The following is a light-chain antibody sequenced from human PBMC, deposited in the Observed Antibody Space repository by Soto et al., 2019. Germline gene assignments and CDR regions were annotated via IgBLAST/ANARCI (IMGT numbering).Light chain of an antibody. CDR2: GAS. CDR3: QHYVTSLTT. V-gene: IGKV3-20*01. CDR1: QSVTSNY. J-gene: IGKJ1*01. Sequence: EIVLTQSPGTLSLSPGEGATLSCGASQSVTSNYLAWYQQKPGQAPRLLIFGASIRVKGIPDRFIGSGSGTDFTLTISRLEPEDFAVYYCQHYVTSLTTFGPRTKVDIK.